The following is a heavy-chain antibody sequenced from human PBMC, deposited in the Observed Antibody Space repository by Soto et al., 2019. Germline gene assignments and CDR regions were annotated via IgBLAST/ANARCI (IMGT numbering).Heavy chain of an antibody. CDR1: GGSISSYY. CDR3: ARGAYGDYDRYFDY. V-gene: IGHV4-59*01. CDR2: ISYSGNT. J-gene: IGHJ4*02. Sequence: SETLSLTCTVSGGSISSYYWSWIRQPPGKGLEWIAYISYSGNTNYNPSLKSRVTISLDTSKNQFSLELNSVTAADTAVYYCARGAYGDYDRYFDYCGQGTLVTVSS. D-gene: IGHD4-17*01.